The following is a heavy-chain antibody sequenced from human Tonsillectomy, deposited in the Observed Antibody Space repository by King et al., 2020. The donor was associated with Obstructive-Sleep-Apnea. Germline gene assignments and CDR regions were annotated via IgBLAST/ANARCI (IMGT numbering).Heavy chain of an antibody. CDR1: GGSLSSYY. J-gene: IGHJ6*02. D-gene: IGHD3-9*01. CDR3: ARENYDMLTGQYYYYGMDV. V-gene: IGHV4-59*01. Sequence: QLQESGPGLVKPSETLSLTCTVSGGSLSSYYWSWLRQPPGKGLEWIGFIYYIGCTNYNPPLTSRVTISVDTTKNKFSLKLSPVTAADTAVYYCARENYDMLTGQYYYYGMDVWGQGTTVTVSS. CDR2: IYYIGCT.